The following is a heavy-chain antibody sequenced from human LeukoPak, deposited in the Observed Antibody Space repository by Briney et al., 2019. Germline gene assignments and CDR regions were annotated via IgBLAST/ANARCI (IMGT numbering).Heavy chain of an antibody. CDR3: ARDVGTALVTGDY. V-gene: IGHV4-4*02. CDR1: GGPISSNNW. CDR2: IYHSGSA. D-gene: IGHD5-18*01. Sequence: SGTLSLTCGVSGGPISSNNWWSWVRQPPGQGLEWIGEIYHSGSANYNPSLKSRVTISVDKSKNQLSLKLISVTAADMAVYYCARDVGTALVTGDYWGQGTLVTVSS. J-gene: IGHJ4*02.